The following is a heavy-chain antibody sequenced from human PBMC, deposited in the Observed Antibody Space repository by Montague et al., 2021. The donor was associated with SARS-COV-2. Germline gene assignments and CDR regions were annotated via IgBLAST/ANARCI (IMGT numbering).Heavy chain of an antibody. CDR2: IYYTGST. CDR3: ARAQNTCFIANCVNYFDF. Sequence: SETLSLTCTVSGGSISSYYWSWIRQPPGKGLEWIGYIYYTGSTKYNPSLKSRVTMSLDRPTNRFSLRLNSVTVADTAMYYCARAQNTCFIANCVNYFDFWGLGAQVTVSS. CDR1: GGSISSYY. D-gene: IGHD1-1*01. J-gene: IGHJ4*02. V-gene: IGHV4-59*01.